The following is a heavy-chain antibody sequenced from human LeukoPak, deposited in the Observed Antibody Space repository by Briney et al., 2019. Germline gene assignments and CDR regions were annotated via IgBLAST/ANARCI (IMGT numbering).Heavy chain of an antibody. J-gene: IGHJ6*03. V-gene: IGHV4-4*07. D-gene: IGHD2-2*01. CDR2: IYTSGST. Sequence: SETLSLTCTVSGGSIGTYYWSWIRQPAGKGLEWIGRIYTSGSTNYNPSLKSRVTMSVDTSKNQFSLKLSSVTAADTAVYYCARHDYQLLSGSYYYYMDVWGKGTMVTVSS. CDR1: GGSIGTYY. CDR3: ARHDYQLLSGSYYYYMDV.